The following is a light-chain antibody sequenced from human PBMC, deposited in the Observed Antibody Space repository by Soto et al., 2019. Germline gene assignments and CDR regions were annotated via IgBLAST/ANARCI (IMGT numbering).Light chain of an antibody. CDR3: QQANSFPYT. CDR1: QEISNY. V-gene: IGKV1-12*01. CDR2: AAS. J-gene: IGKJ2*01. Sequence: DIQMTQSPSSVSASVGDRVTITCRASQEISNYLAWFQQKPGKAPNLLIYAASTLQSGVPSRFSGSGSGTAFTLTISSLQPEDFATYYCQQANSFPYTFGQGTKLEIK.